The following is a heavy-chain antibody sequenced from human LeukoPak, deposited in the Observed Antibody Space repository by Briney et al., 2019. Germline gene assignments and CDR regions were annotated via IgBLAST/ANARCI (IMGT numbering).Heavy chain of an antibody. Sequence: ASVKVSCKASGYTFTSYYMHWVRQAPGQGLEWMGIINPSGGSTSYAQKFQGRVTMTRNTSISTAYMELSSLRSEDTAVYYCARGLADWFDPWGQGTLVTVSS. V-gene: IGHV1-46*01. CDR1: GYTFTSYY. J-gene: IGHJ5*02. CDR3: ARGLADWFDP. CDR2: INPSGGST.